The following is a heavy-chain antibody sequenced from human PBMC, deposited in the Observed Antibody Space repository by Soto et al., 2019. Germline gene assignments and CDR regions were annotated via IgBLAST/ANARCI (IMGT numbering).Heavy chain of an antibody. Sequence: QAQLVQSGAEVKKPGASVKVSCKASGYSFITYIISWVRQTAGQGLEWMGWIAAYNGNPNYPQNLQGRVTMTIDPSTSTAYMELTSLRSDDTAVYYCARIAAESDFAMDVWGQGTTVTVSS. J-gene: IGHJ6*02. CDR2: IAAYNGNP. D-gene: IGHD6-25*01. CDR3: ARIAAESDFAMDV. V-gene: IGHV1-18*01. CDR1: GYSFITYI.